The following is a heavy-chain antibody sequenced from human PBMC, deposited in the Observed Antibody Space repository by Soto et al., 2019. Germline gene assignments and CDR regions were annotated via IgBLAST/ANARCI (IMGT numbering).Heavy chain of an antibody. CDR2: ISGSGGST. Sequence: EVQLLESGGGLVQPGGSLRLSCAASGFTFSSYAMSWVRQAPGKGLEWVSAISGSGGSTYYADSVKGRFTISRDNSKNTLYLQMNSLRAEDTAVYYCASNIVVVVAAIPGWGQGTLVTVSS. D-gene: IGHD2-15*01. V-gene: IGHV3-23*01. CDR1: GFTFSSYA. CDR3: ASNIVVVVAAIPG. J-gene: IGHJ4*02.